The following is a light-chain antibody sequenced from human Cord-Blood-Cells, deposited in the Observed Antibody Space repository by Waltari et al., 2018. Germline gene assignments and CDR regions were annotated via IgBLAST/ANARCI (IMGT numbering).Light chain of an antibody. CDR3: SSYTSSSTWV. CDR1: SSDDGGYNY. CDR2: DVS. J-gene: IGLJ3*02. V-gene: IGLV2-14*03. Sequence: QSALTQPASVSGSPGQSITIPSTGPSSDDGGYNYLSWYQQHPGKAPNLMIYDVSNRPSGVSKRFTGSKSGNTASLTISGLQAEDEAEYYCSSYTSSSTWVFGGGTKLTVL.